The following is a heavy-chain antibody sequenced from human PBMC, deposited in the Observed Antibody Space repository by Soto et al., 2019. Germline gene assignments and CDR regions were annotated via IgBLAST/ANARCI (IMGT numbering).Heavy chain of an antibody. CDR3: ARVPFVGYFDWLDP. D-gene: IGHD3-9*01. CDR1: GASISSYY. CDR2: MHHTQGT. J-gene: IGHJ5*02. V-gene: IGHV4-59*01. Sequence: SETLSLTCSVSGASISSYYWTWIRQPPGGGLEWIGYMHHTQGTNDNPSLRGRVHMSMDTSMNQFSLRLTSVTAADTAVYYCARVPFVGYFDWLDPWGHGTLVTVSS.